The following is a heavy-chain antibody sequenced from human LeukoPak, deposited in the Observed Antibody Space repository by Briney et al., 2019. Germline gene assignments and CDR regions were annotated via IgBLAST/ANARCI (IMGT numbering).Heavy chain of an antibody. D-gene: IGHD6-19*01. CDR1: GFTFSSYS. J-gene: IGHJ3*02. CDR2: ISSSSSYI. V-gene: IGHV3-21*01. CDR3: ARPPGIAVFGPNKDAFDI. Sequence: GGSLRLSCAASGFTFSSYSMNWVRQAPGKGLEWVSSISSSSSYIYYADSVKGRFTISRDNAKNSLYLQMNSLRAEDTAVYYCARPPGIAVFGPNKDAFDIWGQGTMVTVSS.